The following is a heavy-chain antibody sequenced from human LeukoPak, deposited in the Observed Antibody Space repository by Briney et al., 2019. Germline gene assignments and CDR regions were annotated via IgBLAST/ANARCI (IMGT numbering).Heavy chain of an antibody. CDR2: IIRGLGIS. V-gene: IGHV1-69*10. D-gene: IGHD2-8*01. CDR1: GGTFSSYA. CDR3: ASARQRHCTNGVCPSLTDS. J-gene: IGHJ4*02. Sequence: SVKVSCKASGGTFSSYAINWVRQAPGQGLEWMGRIIRGLGISNYAQKFQGRVTITADKSTSTTYMELSSVRSEDTAVYYCASARQRHCTNGVCPSLTDSWGQGTLVTVSS.